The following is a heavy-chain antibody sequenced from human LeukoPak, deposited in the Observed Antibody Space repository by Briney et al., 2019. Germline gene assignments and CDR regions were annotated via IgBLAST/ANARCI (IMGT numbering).Heavy chain of an antibody. D-gene: IGHD3-9*01. CDR1: GYTFTGYY. V-gene: IGHV1-3*03. CDR2: INAGNGNT. Sequence: ASVRVSCKASGYTFTGYYMHWVRQAPGQGLEWMGWINAGNGNTKYSQEFQGRVTITRDTSASTAYMELSSLRSEDMAVYYCARNDILTGYYSFGYWGQGALVTVSS. J-gene: IGHJ4*02. CDR3: ARNDILTGYYSFGY.